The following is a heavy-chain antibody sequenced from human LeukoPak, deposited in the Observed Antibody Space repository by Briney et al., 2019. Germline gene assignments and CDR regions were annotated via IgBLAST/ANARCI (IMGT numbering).Heavy chain of an antibody. CDR2: IYTSGST. Sequence: PSETLSLTCTVSGGSISSYYWSWIRQPAGKGLEWIGRIYTSGSTNYNPSLKSRVTMSVDTSKNQFSLKLSSVTAADTAVYYCAGDYSSSSGLGYYYYMDVWGKGTTVTVSS. D-gene: IGHD6-6*01. CDR3: AGDYSSSSGLGYYYYMDV. V-gene: IGHV4-4*07. CDR1: GGSISSYY. J-gene: IGHJ6*03.